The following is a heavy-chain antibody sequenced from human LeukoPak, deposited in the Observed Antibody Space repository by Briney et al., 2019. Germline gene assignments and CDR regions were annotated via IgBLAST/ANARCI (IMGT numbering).Heavy chain of an antibody. CDR2: ISSSSSYI. D-gene: IGHD3-3*01. CDR3: ARYYDFWSGYLYYFDY. J-gene: IGHJ4*02. V-gene: IGHV3-21*01. Sequence: PGGSLRLSCAASGFTFSSYSMNWVRQAPGKGLEWASSISSSSSYIYYADSVKGRFTISRDNAKSSLYLQMNSLRAEDTAVYYCARYYDFWSGYLYYFDYWGQGTLVTVSS. CDR1: GFTFSSYS.